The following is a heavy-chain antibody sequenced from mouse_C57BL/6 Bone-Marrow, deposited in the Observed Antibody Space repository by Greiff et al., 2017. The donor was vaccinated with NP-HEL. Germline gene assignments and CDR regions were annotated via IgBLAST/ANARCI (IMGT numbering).Heavy chain of an antibody. CDR1: GYTFTDYY. D-gene: IGHD2-2*01. J-gene: IGHJ3*01. CDR2: INPNNGGT. CDR3: ARVSTMVTTPFAY. V-gene: IGHV1-26*01. Sequence: EVQLQQSGPELVKPGASVKISCKASGYTFTDYYMNWVKQSHGKSLEWIGDINPNNGGTSYNQKFKGKATLTVDKSSSTAYMELRSLTSEDSAVYYCARVSTMVTTPFAYWGQGTLVTVSA.